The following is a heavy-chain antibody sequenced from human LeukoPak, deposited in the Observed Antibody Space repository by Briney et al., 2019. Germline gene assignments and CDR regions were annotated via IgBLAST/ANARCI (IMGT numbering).Heavy chain of an antibody. CDR3: ARALGSSSSPLALFHKYYYYGMDV. J-gene: IGHJ6*02. CDR2: INPNSGGT. CDR1: GYTFTGYY. V-gene: IGHV1-2*04. Sequence: ASVKVSCKASGYTFTGYYMHWVRQAPGQGLEWMGWINPNSGGTNYAQKFQGWVTMTRDMSIGTAYMELSRLRSDDTAVYYCARALGSSSSPLALFHKYYYYGMDVWGQGTTVTVSS. D-gene: IGHD6-6*01.